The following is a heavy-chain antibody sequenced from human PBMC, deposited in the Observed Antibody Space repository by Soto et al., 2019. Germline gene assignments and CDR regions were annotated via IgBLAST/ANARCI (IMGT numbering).Heavy chain of an antibody. J-gene: IGHJ6*02. CDR3: AKDSTYCGGDCYSGPDYYYYYGMDV. V-gene: IGHV5-10-1*01. D-gene: IGHD2-21*02. Sequence: GESLKISCKGSGYSFTGYWITWVRQMPGKGLEWMGKIDPSDSYTDYSPSFQGHVTISADKSISTAYLQRSSLKASDTAVYYCAKDSTYCGGDCYSGPDYYYYYGMDVWGRGTTETLYS. CDR1: GYSFTGYW. CDR2: IDPSDSYT.